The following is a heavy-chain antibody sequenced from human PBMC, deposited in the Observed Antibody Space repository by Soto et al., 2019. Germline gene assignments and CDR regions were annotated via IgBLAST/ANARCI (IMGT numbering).Heavy chain of an antibody. J-gene: IGHJ4*02. Sequence: GASVKVSCKASGYTFTNYYIDWVRQAPGQGLEWMGIINPNGGSTTYAQKFQGRVTMTRDESTSTAYMELSSLRSEDTAVYYCARDGWDSSGRNFILGDYWGQGTLVTVSS. CDR1: GYTFTNYY. CDR2: INPNGGST. V-gene: IGHV1-46*01. D-gene: IGHD6-19*01. CDR3: ARDGWDSSGRNFILGDY.